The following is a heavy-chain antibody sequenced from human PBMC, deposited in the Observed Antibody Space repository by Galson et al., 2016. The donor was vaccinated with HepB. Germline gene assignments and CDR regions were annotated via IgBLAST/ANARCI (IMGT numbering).Heavy chain of an antibody. Sequence: PALVKPTQTLTLTCTFSGFSLSTTGVGMGWIRQPPGKALEWLALIYWDDDKHYTPSLKSRLTITKDTSKNQVVLTLSNVSPVDTATYYCSTGAGYSDYWGQGTLVT. J-gene: IGHJ4*02. V-gene: IGHV2-5*02. CDR1: GFSLSTTGVG. CDR3: STGAGYSDY. D-gene: IGHD6-19*01. CDR2: IYWDDDK.